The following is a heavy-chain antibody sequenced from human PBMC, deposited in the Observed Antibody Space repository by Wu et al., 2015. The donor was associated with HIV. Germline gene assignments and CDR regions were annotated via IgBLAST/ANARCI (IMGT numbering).Heavy chain of an antibody. D-gene: IGHD3-3*01. V-gene: IGHV1-69*05. CDR3: AREIFDNYGMDV. CDR1: GATFATLS. CDR2: IIPTFGTA. J-gene: IGHJ6*02. Sequence: QVQLVQSGAEVKKPGSSVKVSCKASGATFATLSISWVRQAPGQGLEWMGGIIPTFGTANYAQKFQDRVTITSDESTATAYMELSSLTSEDTAVYYCAREIFDNYGMDVWGQGTTVTVSS.